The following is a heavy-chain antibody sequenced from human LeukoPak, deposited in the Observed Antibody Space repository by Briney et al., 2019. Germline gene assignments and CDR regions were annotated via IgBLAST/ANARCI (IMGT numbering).Heavy chain of an antibody. D-gene: IGHD3-22*01. CDR3: AGYYYDTSGYYRWGFDY. CDR2: ISGSGGNT. CDR1: GFTFSTYA. V-gene: IGHV3-23*01. J-gene: IGHJ4*02. Sequence: GGSLRLPCAASGFTFSTYAMSWVRQAPGKGLEWVSVISGSGGNTYYAGSVKGRFTISRDDSKNTLYLQMNSLRAEDTAVYYCAGYYYDTSGYYRWGFDYWGQGTLVTVSS.